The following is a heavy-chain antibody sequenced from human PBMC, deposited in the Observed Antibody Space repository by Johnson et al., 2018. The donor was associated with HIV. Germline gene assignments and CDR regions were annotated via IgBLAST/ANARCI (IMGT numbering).Heavy chain of an antibody. CDR3: AKRDYSSGYNGGTFEI. J-gene: IGHJ3*02. Sequence: VQLVESGGVVVQAGVSLRLSCAVSGFMFDGYAMHWVRQPPGRGLECISLITWGGVSTYYGDSVKGRFTISRDNSKNTMYLEMNSLRVDDTAVYYCAKRDYSSGYNGGTFEIWGQGTEVTVSA. V-gene: IGHV3-43D*03. D-gene: IGHD6-19*01. CDR2: ITWGGVST. CDR1: GFMFDGYA.